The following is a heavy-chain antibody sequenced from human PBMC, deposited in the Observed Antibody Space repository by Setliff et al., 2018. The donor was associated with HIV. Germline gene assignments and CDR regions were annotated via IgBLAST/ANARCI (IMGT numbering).Heavy chain of an antibody. CDR2: ISSNNGAYT. D-gene: IGHD2-2*01. J-gene: IGHJ4*02. V-gene: IGHV3-11*05. Sequence: PGGSLRLSCAASGFIFSDFYMSWIRQAPGKGLEWVSYISSNNGAYTNYADSVKGRFTISRDNAKNSVYLQMNSLRVDDTAVYYCARDGEYHQLFDCWGQGTLVTVSS. CDR1: GFIFSDFY. CDR3: ARDGEYHQLFDC.